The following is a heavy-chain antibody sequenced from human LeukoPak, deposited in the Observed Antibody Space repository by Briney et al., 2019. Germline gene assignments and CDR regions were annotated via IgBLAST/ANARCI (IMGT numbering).Heavy chain of an antibody. V-gene: IGHV3-49*04. J-gene: IGHJ4*02. Sequence: GGSLRLSCTASGFTFGDYAMTWVRQAPGKGLEWVGFIRSKVYGGTPEYAASVKGRFTISRDDSKGIAYLQMNSLKTEDTAVYYCARTLPDIVVVPDALFDYWGQGTLVTVSS. CDR1: GFTFGDYA. CDR2: IRSKVYGGTP. D-gene: IGHD2-2*01. CDR3: ARTLPDIVVVPDALFDY.